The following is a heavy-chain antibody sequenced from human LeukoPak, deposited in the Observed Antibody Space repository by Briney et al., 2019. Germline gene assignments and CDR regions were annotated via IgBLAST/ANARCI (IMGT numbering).Heavy chain of an antibody. J-gene: IGHJ6*03. V-gene: IGHV1-46*01. CDR3: ARASYGDYGVSNYYHYMDV. CDR2: INPSGGST. Sequence: ASVKVSCKASGYTFTSYYMHWVRQAPGQGLEWMGIINPSGGSTSYAQKFQGRVTMTRDMSTSTVYMELSSLRSEDTAVYYCARASYGDYGVSNYYHYMDVWGKGTTVIVSS. D-gene: IGHD4-17*01. CDR1: GYTFTSYY.